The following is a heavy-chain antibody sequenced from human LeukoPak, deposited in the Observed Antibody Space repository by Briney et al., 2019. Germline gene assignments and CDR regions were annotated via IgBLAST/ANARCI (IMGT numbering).Heavy chain of an antibody. V-gene: IGHV3-7*01. CDR1: GFTFSSDW. D-gene: IGHD3-3*01. CDR2: IKQDVSEK. CDR3: ARRVEYYDFWSGYSLYFDY. Sequence: GGSLRLSCAASGFTFSSDWMSWVRQAPGKGLEWVANIKQDVSEKYYADSVKGRFTISRDHAKNSLYLQMNSLRAEDTAVYYCARRVEYYDFWSGYSLYFDYWGQGTLVTVSS. J-gene: IGHJ4*02.